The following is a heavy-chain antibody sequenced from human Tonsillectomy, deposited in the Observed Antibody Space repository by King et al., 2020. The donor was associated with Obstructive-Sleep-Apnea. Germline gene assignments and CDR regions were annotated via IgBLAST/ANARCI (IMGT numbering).Heavy chain of an antibody. D-gene: IGHD2-15*01. CDR1: GFTFDDYA. Sequence: DVQLVESGGGLVQPGRSLRLSCAASGFTFDDYAMHWVRQVPGKGLEWVSGISWNSGSIGYADSVKGRFTISRDNAKNSLYLQMKSLRAEDTALYYCARDVRACSGGNCPHFYYDGMDVWGQGTTVTVSS. CDR2: ISWNSGSI. CDR3: ARDVRACSGGNCPHFYYDGMDV. V-gene: IGHV3-9*01. J-gene: IGHJ6*02.